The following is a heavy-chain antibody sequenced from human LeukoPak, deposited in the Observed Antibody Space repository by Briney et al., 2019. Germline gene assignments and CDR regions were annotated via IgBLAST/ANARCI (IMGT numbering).Heavy chain of an antibody. D-gene: IGHD2-15*01. Sequence: GGSLRLSCAASGFIFRNSWMHWVRQAPGKGLVWVSRINSDGSSTDYADSVKGRFTISRDNAKNTLYLQMNSLRAEDTAVYYCARRYCRGGSCYSGWHFDLWGRGTLVTVSS. CDR2: INSDGSST. V-gene: IGHV3-74*01. CDR3: ARRYCRGGSCYSGWHFDL. J-gene: IGHJ2*01. CDR1: GFIFRNSW.